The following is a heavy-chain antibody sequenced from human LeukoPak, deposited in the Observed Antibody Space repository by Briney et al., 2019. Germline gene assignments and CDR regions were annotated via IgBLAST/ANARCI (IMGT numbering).Heavy chain of an antibody. CDR1: GGSFDSKY. CDR3: ANYTRNVHYYMDV. V-gene: IGHV4-4*09. D-gene: IGHD1-1*01. J-gene: IGHJ6*03. CDR2: IYTSGST. Sequence: SETLSLTCSVSGGSFDSKYWSWIRQPPGKGLEWIGYIYTSGSTNFNPSLRSRVAMSIDTPKNQFSLKVYSVTAADTAVYYCANYTRNVHYYMDVWGKGTTVIVSS.